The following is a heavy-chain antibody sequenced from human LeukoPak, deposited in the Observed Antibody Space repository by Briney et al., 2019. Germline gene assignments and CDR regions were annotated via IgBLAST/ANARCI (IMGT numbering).Heavy chain of an antibody. V-gene: IGHV1-18*01. D-gene: IGHD2-21*02. CDR3: ARSSCGGDCYSEKTLGY. J-gene: IGHJ4*02. Sequence: GASVKVSCKASGYTFTSYGISWVRQAPGQGLEWMGWVSAYNGNTNYAQKLQGRVTMTTDTSTSTAYMELRSLRSDDTAVYYCARSSCGGDCYSEKTLGYWGQGTLVTVSS. CDR1: GYTFTSYG. CDR2: VSAYNGNT.